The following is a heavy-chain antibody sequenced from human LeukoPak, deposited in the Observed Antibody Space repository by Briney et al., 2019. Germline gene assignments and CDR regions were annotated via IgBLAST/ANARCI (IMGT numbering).Heavy chain of an antibody. CDR3: AKVLVTALGY. J-gene: IGHJ4*02. V-gene: IGHV3-30*18. Sequence: GGSLRLSCAASGFTFGSYGMHWVRQAPGKGLEWVAVISYDGSNKYYADSVKGRFTISRDNSKNTLYLQMNSLRAEDTAVYYCAKVLVTALGYWGQGTLVTVSS. CDR2: ISYDGSNK. D-gene: IGHD2-21*02. CDR1: GFTFGSYG.